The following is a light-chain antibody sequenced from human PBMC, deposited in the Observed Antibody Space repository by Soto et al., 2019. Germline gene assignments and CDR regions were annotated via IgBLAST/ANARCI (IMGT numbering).Light chain of an antibody. V-gene: IGLV1-44*01. Sequence: QSVLTQPPSASGTPGLRVTISCSGGSSNIGSNTVNWFQHLPGTAPKLLIYSNDQRPSGVPDRFSGSRSGTSASLAISGLQSENGAIYYAPTGDDSLNGHVFGTGTKVTV. J-gene: IGLJ1*01. CDR3: PTGDDSLNGHV. CDR2: SND. CDR1: SSNIGSNT.